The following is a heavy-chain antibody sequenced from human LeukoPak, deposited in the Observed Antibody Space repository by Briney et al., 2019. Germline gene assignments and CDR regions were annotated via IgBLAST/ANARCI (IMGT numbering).Heavy chain of an antibody. CDR1: GGSISSYY. CDR2: IYYSGST. Sequence: KPSETLSLTCTVSGGSISSYYWSWIRQPPGKGLEWIGYIYYSGSTNYNPSLKSRVTISVDTSKNQFSLKLSSVTAADPAVYYCARDSKGLFDYWGQGTLVTVSS. J-gene: IGHJ4*02. CDR3: ARDSKGLFDY. D-gene: IGHD3/OR15-3a*01. V-gene: IGHV4-59*01.